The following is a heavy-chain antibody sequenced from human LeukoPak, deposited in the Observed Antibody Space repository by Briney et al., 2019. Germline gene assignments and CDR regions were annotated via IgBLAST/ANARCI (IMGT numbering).Heavy chain of an antibody. J-gene: IGHJ4*02. V-gene: IGHV4-59*01. CDR3: ARGSLQHDFRFEIFDY. CDR1: GGSISSYY. D-gene: IGHD3-3*01. Sequence: PSETLSLTCTVSGGSISSYYWSWIRQPPGKGLEWIGYIYYSGSTNYNPSLKSRVTISVDTSKNQFSLKLSSVTAADTAVYYCARGSLQHDFRFEIFDYWGQGTLVTVSS. CDR2: IYYSGST.